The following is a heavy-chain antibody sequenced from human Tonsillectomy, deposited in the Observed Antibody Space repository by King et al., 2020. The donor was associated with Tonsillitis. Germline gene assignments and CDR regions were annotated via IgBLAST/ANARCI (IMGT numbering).Heavy chain of an antibody. D-gene: IGHD6-19*01. CDR3: AKQSISVAGDVSGFDS. Sequence: QLVQSGAEVKKPGASVKVSCKGSGYRFTSYWIGWVRQMPGKGLEWMGIIYPGDSDTRYSPSFQGQVTISADMSISTAYLQWSSLKASDTAMYYCAKQSISVAGDVSGFDSWGQGTLVTVSS. CDR1: GYRFTSYW. J-gene: IGHJ4*02. CDR2: IYPGDSDT. V-gene: IGHV5-51*01.